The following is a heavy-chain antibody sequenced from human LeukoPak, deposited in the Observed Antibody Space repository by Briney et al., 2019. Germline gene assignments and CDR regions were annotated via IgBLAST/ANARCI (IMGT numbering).Heavy chain of an antibody. V-gene: IGHV4-59*01. J-gene: IGHJ4*02. CDR3: ARVNYDGSGYNFDN. CDR2: IYYSGST. CDR1: GDSISSYY. Sequence: SETLSLTCTVSGDSISSYYWSWIRQPPGKGLEWIGYIYYSGSTNYNPSLKSRVTISVDTSKNQFSLKLSSVTAADTAVYYCARVNYDGSGYNFDNWGQGTLVTVSS. D-gene: IGHD3-22*01.